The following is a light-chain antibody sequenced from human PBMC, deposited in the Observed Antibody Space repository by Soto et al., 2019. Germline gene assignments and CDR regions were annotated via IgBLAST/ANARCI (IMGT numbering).Light chain of an antibody. CDR1: QSLLHSNGYTY. J-gene: IGKJ1*01. CDR2: MGS. CDR3: VQDLQTLT. V-gene: IGKV2-28*01. Sequence: DIVVPQSPLSLTVTPGEPASISCRSRQSLLHSNGYTYLDWYLQKPGQSPQVMIYMGSNRASEGPDRVSGSCSGTDFTLTIGSVEVEAAGVYYGVQDLQTLTFGKGTEVEI.